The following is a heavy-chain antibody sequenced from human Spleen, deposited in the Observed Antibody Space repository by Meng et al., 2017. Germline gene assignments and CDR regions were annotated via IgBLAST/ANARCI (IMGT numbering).Heavy chain of an antibody. CDR2: INPSGGST. CDR3: ARDPYSYGSFDY. D-gene: IGHD5-18*01. Sequence: VQLVQFGAEGKKPGASGKVACKASGYTFPDYWLHWVRQAPGQGLEWMGIINPSGGSTSYAQKFQGRVTMTRDTSTSTVYMELSSLRSEDTAVYYCARDPYSYGSFDYWGQGTLVTVSS. V-gene: IGHV1-46*01. CDR1: GYTFPDYW. J-gene: IGHJ4*02.